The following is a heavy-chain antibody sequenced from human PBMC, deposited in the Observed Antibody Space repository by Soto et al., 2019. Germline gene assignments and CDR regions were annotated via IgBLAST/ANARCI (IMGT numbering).Heavy chain of an antibody. CDR3: ARGRRAGLLGYCSGGSCYLDY. J-gene: IGHJ4*02. CDR1: GYTFTGYY. CDR2: INPNSGGT. Sequence: ASVKVSCKASGYTFTGYYMHWVRQAPGQGLEWMGWINPNSGGTNYAQKFQGWVTMTRDTSISTAYMELSRLRSDDTAVYYCARGRRAGLLGYCSGGSCYLDYWDQGTLVTVSS. V-gene: IGHV1-2*04. D-gene: IGHD2-15*01.